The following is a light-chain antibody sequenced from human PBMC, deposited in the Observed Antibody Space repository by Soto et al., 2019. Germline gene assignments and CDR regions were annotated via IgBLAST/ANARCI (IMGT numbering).Light chain of an antibody. Sequence: IQLTQSPSSLSASVGDRVTITCRTSQSISAYLNWYRQKPGQAPELLIYATSKLHSGVPSRFSGSGSVTEFTLTINSLQPEDLATYYCQQSHSTEYSFGQGTRLEI. CDR3: QQSHSTEYS. V-gene: IGKV1-39*01. J-gene: IGKJ2*01. CDR1: QSISAY. CDR2: ATS.